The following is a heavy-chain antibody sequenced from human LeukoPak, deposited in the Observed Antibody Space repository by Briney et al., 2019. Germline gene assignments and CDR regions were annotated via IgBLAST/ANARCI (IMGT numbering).Heavy chain of an antibody. CDR3: ARGLIYSPKWFDP. Sequence: GGSLRLSCAASGFTFTSYAMNWVRQAPGKGLEWVSAVTGSGGSTYYADSVRGRFTISRDNSKNTLYLQMNSLRAEDTAVYYRARGLIYSPKWFDPWGQGTLVTVSS. V-gene: IGHV3-23*01. D-gene: IGHD4-11*01. CDR2: VTGSGGST. J-gene: IGHJ5*02. CDR1: GFTFTSYA.